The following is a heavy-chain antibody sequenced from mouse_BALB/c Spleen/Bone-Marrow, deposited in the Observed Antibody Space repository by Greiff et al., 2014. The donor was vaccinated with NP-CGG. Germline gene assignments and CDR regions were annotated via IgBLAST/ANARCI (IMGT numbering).Heavy chain of an antibody. CDR3: ARWGHNISPYALDY. Sequence: VQLQQSGPEVVKPGALVKISCKASGYTFTSYDINWVKQRPGQGLEWIGWIYPGDGSTKYNEKFRGKATLTADKSSSTAYMQLSSLTSENSAVYFCARWGHNISPYALDYWGQGTSVTVSS. J-gene: IGHJ4*01. CDR1: GYTFTSYD. D-gene: IGHD6-1*01. CDR2: IYPGDGST. V-gene: IGHV1S56*01.